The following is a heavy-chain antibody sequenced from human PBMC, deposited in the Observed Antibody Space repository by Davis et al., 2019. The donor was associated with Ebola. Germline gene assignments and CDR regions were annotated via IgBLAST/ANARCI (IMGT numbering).Heavy chain of an antibody. D-gene: IGHD3-9*01. Sequence: SETLSLTCTVSGGSISSSSYYWGWIRQRPGKGLEWIGSIYYSGSTYYNPSLTSRVTISVDTSKNQFSLKLSSVTAADTAVYYCARLGSPYDILTGYIDYWGQGTLVTVSS. CDR1: GGSISSSSYY. CDR2: IYYSGST. J-gene: IGHJ4*02. CDR3: ARLGSPYDILTGYIDY. V-gene: IGHV4-39*01.